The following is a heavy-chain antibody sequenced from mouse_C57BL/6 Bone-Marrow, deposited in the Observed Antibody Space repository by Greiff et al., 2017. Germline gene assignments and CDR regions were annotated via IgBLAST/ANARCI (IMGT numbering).Heavy chain of an antibody. CDR1: GFTFTDYY. D-gene: IGHD4-1*01. V-gene: IGHV7-3*01. J-gene: IGHJ4*01. Sequence: EVKLVESGGGLVQPGGSLSLSCAASGFTFTDYYMSWVRQPPGKALEWLGFIRNKANGYTTEYSASVKGRFTISRDNSQSILYLQMNALRAEDSATYYCARYDWDRSYAMDYWGQGTSVTVSS. CDR3: ARYDWDRSYAMDY. CDR2: IRNKANGYTT.